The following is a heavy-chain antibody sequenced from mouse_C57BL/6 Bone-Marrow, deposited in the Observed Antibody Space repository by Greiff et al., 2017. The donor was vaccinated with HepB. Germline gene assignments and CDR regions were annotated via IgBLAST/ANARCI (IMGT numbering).Heavy chain of an antibody. J-gene: IGHJ4*01. Sequence: VQLVESGAELAKPGASVKLSCKASGYTFTSYWMHWVKQRPGQGLEWIGYINPSSGYTKYNQKFKDKATLTADKSSSTAYMQLSSLTYEDSAVYYCARIGYGLYYAMDYWGQGTSVTVSS. CDR3: ARIGYGLYYAMDY. V-gene: IGHV1-7*01. CDR2: INPSSGYT. D-gene: IGHD2-10*02. CDR1: GYTFTSYW.